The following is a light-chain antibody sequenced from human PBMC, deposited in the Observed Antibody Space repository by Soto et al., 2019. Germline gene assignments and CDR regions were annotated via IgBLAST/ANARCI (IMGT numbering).Light chain of an antibody. CDR1: QGISSY. CDR3: QQYNSYPWT. CDR2: AAS. V-gene: IGKV1-9*01. J-gene: IGKJ1*01. Sequence: IQLTHSPSSLSASVGDRVTITCRASQGISSYLAWYQQKPGKAPKLLIYAASTLESGVPSNFSGSGSGTEFTLSISSLQPEDFATYYCQQYNSYPWTFGQGTKVDIK.